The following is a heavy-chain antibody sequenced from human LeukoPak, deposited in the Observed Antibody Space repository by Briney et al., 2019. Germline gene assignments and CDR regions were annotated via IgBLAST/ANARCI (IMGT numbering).Heavy chain of an antibody. Sequence: PGGSLRLSCAASGFTFSYYSMNWVRQAPGKGLEWVGRIKRKTDGGTTDYAAPVKGRFTISRDDSKNTLYLQMNSLKSEDTALYYCSTDNNYGDYGLDYWGQGTLVTVSS. CDR2: IKRKTDGGTT. D-gene: IGHD4-17*01. V-gene: IGHV3-15*01. CDR1: GFTFSYYS. CDR3: STDNNYGDYGLDY. J-gene: IGHJ4*02.